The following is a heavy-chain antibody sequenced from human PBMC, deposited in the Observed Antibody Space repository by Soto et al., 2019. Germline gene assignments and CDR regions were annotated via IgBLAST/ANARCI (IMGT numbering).Heavy chain of an antibody. CDR1: GFTFSSYG. Sequence: GGSLRLSCAASGFTFSSYGMHWVRQAPGKGLEWVAVIWYVGSNKYYADSVKGRFTISRDNSKNTLYLQMNSLRAEDTAVYYCARASSCGGDCYDAFDIWGQGTMVTVSS. V-gene: IGHV3-33*01. J-gene: IGHJ3*02. CDR2: IWYVGSNK. D-gene: IGHD2-21*02. CDR3: ARASSCGGDCYDAFDI.